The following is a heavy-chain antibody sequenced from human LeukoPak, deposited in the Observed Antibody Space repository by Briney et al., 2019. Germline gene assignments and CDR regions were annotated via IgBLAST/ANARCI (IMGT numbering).Heavy chain of an antibody. Sequence: GGSLRLSCAASGFTFSRYGMHWVRQAPGKGLEWVAVISYDGSNKYYADSVKGRFTISRDNSKNTLYLQMNSLRAEDTAVYYCAKGTAVTTVTSYWGQGTLVTVSS. CDR2: ISYDGSNK. D-gene: IGHD4-17*01. J-gene: IGHJ4*02. V-gene: IGHV3-30*12. CDR1: GFTFSRYG. CDR3: AKGTAVTTVTSY.